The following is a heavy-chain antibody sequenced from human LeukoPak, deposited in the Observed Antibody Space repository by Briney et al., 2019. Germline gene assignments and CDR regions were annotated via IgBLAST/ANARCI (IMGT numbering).Heavy chain of an antibody. CDR3: ARLSGGRKYFDY. CDR1: GFTFSSYA. V-gene: IGHV3-30-3*01. Sequence: GGSLRLFCAASGFTFSSYAMHWVRQAPGKGLEWAAVISYDGSNKYYADSVKGRFTISRDNSKNTLYLQMNSLRAEDTAVYYCARLSGGRKYFDYWGQGTLVTVSS. D-gene: IGHD2-15*01. J-gene: IGHJ4*02. CDR2: ISYDGSNK.